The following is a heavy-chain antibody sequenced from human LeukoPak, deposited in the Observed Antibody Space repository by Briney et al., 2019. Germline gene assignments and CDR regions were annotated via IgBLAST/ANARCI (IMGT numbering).Heavy chain of an antibody. J-gene: IGHJ4*02. Sequence: ASEKVSYKVCGYTLTELSMLWVRQAPGKGLEGMGGFDPEDGETIYAQKFQGRVTMTEDTSTDTAYMELSSLRSEDTAVYYCATSPRIVVPAARRGFDYWGQGTLVTVSS. D-gene: IGHD2-2*01. CDR2: FDPEDGET. V-gene: IGHV1-24*01. CDR1: GYTLTELS. CDR3: ATSPRIVVPAARRGFDY.